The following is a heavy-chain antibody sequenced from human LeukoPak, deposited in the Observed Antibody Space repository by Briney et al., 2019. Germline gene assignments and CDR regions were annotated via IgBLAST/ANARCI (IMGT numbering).Heavy chain of an antibody. D-gene: IGHD3-22*01. V-gene: IGHV3-30*02. J-gene: IGHJ4*02. CDR1: GFTFSSYG. Sequence: PGGSLRLSCAASGFTFSSYGMHWVRQAPGKGLEWVAFIRYDGSNKYYADSVKGRFTISRDNSKNTLYLQMNSLRAEDTAVYYCAKDPPASTMIVPGDYFDYWGQGTLVTVSS. CDR2: IRYDGSNK. CDR3: AKDPPASTMIVPGDYFDY.